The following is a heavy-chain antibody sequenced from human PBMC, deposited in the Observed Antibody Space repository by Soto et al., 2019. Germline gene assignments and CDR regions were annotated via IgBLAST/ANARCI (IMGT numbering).Heavy chain of an antibody. J-gene: IGHJ4*02. D-gene: IGHD5-18*01. CDR2: IIPIFGTA. Sequence: GASVKVSCKASGGTFSSYSISWVRQAPGQGLEWMGGIIPIFGTASYAQKFQGRVTITADESTSTAYMELSSLRSEDTAVYYCARYDTAVGFDYWGQGTLVTVSS. V-gene: IGHV1-69*13. CDR3: ARYDTAVGFDY. CDR1: GGTFSSYS.